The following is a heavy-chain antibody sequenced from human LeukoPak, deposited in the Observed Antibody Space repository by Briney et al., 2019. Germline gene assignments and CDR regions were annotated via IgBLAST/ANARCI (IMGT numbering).Heavy chain of an antibody. CDR3: ARVIAVPGTHAFDI. Sequence: PSETLSLTCTVSGGSISSYYWSWIRQPPGKGLEWIGYIYYSGSTNYNPSLKSRVTISVDTSKNQFSLKLSSVTAADTAVYYCARVIAVPGTHAFDIWGQGTMVTVSS. CDR1: GGSISSYY. CDR2: IYYSGST. V-gene: IGHV4-59*01. J-gene: IGHJ3*02. D-gene: IGHD6-19*01.